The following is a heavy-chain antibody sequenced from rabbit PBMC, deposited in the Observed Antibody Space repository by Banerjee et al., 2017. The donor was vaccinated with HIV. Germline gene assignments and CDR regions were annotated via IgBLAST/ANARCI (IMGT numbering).Heavy chain of an antibody. CDR3: AREIYTYDYATDL. CDR2: IYAGSSGST. Sequence: QEQLVESGGGLVQPEGSLTLTCTASGFSFSSSYWIYWVRQAPGKGLEWIACIYAGSSGSTYYASWAKGRFTISKTSSTTVTLQMTSLTAADTATYFCAREIYTYDYATDLWGPGTLVTVS. CDR1: GFSFSSSYW. V-gene: IGHV1S45*01. J-gene: IGHJ4*01. D-gene: IGHD6-1*01.